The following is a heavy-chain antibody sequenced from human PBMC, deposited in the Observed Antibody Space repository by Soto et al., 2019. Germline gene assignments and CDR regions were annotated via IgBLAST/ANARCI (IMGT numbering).Heavy chain of an antibody. CDR2: IYYSGST. CDR3: ARSSARGPGYYDSSGDY. V-gene: IGHV4-59*01. Sequence: ASETLSLTCTVSGGSISSYYWSWIRQPPGKGLERIGYIYYSGSTNYNPSLKSRVTISVDTSKNQFSLKLSSVTAADTAVYYCARSSARGPGYYDSSGDYWGQGTLVTVS. J-gene: IGHJ4*02. CDR1: GGSISSYY. D-gene: IGHD3-22*01.